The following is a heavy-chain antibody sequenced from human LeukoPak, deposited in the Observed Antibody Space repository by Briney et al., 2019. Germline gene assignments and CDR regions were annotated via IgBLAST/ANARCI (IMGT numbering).Heavy chain of an antibody. V-gene: IGHV3-7*01. Sequence: PGGSLRLSCAASGFTFNSHWMSWVRQAPGEGLEWVASIKQDGSEKYYVDSVKGRFTISRDNAKNSLYLQMNSLRAEDTAVYYCARMARQVAPDGSGHFNWFDPWGQGTLVTVSS. CDR2: IKQDGSEK. J-gene: IGHJ5*02. CDR1: GFTFNSHW. D-gene: IGHD2-15*01. CDR3: ARMARQVAPDGSGHFNWFDP.